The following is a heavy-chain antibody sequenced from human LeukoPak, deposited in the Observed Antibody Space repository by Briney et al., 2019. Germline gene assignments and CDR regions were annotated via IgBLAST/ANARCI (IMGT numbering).Heavy chain of an antibody. CDR3: AKVSGFKITFEGVID. D-gene: IGHD3-16*02. Sequence: GRSLRLSCAASGFTFYNYGIHWVRQAPGKGLEWVALISYDGINKYYADSVKGRFTISRDNSKNTLYLQMNSLRPEDTAVYFCAKVSGFKITFEGVIDWGQGTLVTASA. CDR1: GFTFYNYG. CDR2: ISYDGINK. V-gene: IGHV3-30*18. J-gene: IGHJ4*02.